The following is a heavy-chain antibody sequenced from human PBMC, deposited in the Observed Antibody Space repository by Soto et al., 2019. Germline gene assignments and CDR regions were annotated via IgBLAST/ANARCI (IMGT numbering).Heavy chain of an antibody. CDR1: GYTFTTFW. CDR2: IDPRDSYT. J-gene: IGHJ5*02. CDR3: ARLYCSSSTCDSWFDP. V-gene: IGHV5-10-1*01. Sequence: PGESLKISCTGFGYTFTTFWISWVRQMPGRGLEWMGRIDPRDSYTNYSPSFQGHVTISVDKSISTAYLQWGSLKASDTAMYYCARLYCSSSTCDSWFDPWGQGTLGTVS. D-gene: IGHD2-2*01.